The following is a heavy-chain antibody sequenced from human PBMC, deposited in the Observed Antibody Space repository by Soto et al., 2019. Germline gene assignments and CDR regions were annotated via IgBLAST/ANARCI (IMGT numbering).Heavy chain of an antibody. V-gene: IGHV4-59*01. CDR1: GRYISPYY. D-gene: IGHD4-17*01. J-gene: IGHJ4*02. Sequence: QVQLQASGPGLVKPSETLSLTCTVTGRYISPYYWSWIRQPPGKGLEWIGYILYSGNTNYNPSLRSRFTISVDTSKNQFSLKLSSVTAADTAVYYCARDSGYGDSFDYWGQGTLVTVSS. CDR3: ARDSGYGDSFDY. CDR2: ILYSGNT.